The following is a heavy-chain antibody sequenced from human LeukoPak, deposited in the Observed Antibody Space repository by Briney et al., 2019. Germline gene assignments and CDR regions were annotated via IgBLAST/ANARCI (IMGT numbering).Heavy chain of an antibody. J-gene: IGHJ2*01. CDR3: ASGWQLRGWYFDP. D-gene: IGHD6-6*01. Sequence: GGSLRLSCAASGFTISSFWMHWVRQVPGKGLVWVSRINSDGNITTYADSVKGRFPVSRDNAKNTVYLQMNSLRAEDTAMYYCASGWQLRGWYFDPWGRGTLVTVSS. V-gene: IGHV3-74*01. CDR2: INSDGNIT. CDR1: GFTISSFW.